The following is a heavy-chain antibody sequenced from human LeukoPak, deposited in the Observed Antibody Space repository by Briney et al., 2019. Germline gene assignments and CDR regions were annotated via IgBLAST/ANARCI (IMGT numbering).Heavy chain of an antibody. Sequence: SETLSLTCTVSGGSISSYYWSWIRQPPGKGLEWIGYIYTSGSTNYNPSLKSRVTMSVDTSKNQFSLKLCSVTAADTAVYYCARTGGGVVVPMSAFPINWFDPWGQGTLVTVSS. CDR3: ARTGGGVVVPMSAFPINWFDP. CDR2: IYTSGST. D-gene: IGHD2-2*01. J-gene: IGHJ5*02. CDR1: GGSISSYY. V-gene: IGHV4-4*09.